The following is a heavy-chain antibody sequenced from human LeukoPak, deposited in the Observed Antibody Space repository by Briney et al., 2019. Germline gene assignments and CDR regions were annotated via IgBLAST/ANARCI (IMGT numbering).Heavy chain of an antibody. V-gene: IGHV1-18*01. CDR1: GYTFTSYG. Sequence: ASVKVSCKASGYTFTSYGIRWVRQAPGQGREWMGWISAYNGNTNYAQNLQGRVTMTTDTSTSTAYMELRSLICDDTGVYYCAREGRYYDILPGHDYWGKGTLVTVSS. D-gene: IGHD3-9*01. CDR2: ISAYNGNT. CDR3: AREGRYYDILPGHDY. J-gene: IGHJ4*02.